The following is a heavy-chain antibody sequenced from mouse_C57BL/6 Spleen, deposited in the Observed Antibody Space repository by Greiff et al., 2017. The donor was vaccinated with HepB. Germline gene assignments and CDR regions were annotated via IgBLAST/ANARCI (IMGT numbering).Heavy chain of an antibody. V-gene: IGHV1-7*01. D-gene: IGHD2-2*01. J-gene: IGHJ2*01. CDR3: ASRSSKNGYEDY. CDR1: GYTFTSYW. CDR2: INPSSGYT. Sequence: VQLQQSGAELAKPGASVKLSCKASGYTFTSYWMHWVKQRPGQGLEWIGYINPSSGYTKYNQKFKDKATLTADKSSSTAYMQLISLTYEDSAVYYCASRSSKNGYEDYWGHGTTLTVSS.